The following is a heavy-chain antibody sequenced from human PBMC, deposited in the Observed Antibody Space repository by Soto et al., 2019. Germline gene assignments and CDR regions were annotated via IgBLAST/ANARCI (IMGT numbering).Heavy chain of an antibody. J-gene: IGHJ4*02. CDR3: ARDESTTLGFDY. D-gene: IGHD3-16*01. Sequence: DSVKDRVTISRDNSKNTLYLQMNSLRAEDTAVYYCARDESTTLGFDYCGQGTLVTVSS. V-gene: IGHV3-30*01.